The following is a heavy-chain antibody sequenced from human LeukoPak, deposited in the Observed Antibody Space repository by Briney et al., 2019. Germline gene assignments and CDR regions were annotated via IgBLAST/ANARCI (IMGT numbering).Heavy chain of an antibody. Sequence: SQTLSLTCVISGDSVSSNTAAWNWVRQSPSRGLEWLGRTYYRSKWYHDYATSVRSRVAINPDTSKNLFSLQLNSVTPEDTAVYYCARDPGYYYGMDVWGQGTTVTVSS. D-gene: IGHD2-15*01. CDR1: GDSVSSNTAA. J-gene: IGHJ6*02. CDR3: ARDPGYYYGMDV. CDR2: TYYRSKWYH. V-gene: IGHV6-1*01.